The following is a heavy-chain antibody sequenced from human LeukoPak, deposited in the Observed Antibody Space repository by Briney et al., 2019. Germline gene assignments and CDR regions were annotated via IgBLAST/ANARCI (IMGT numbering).Heavy chain of an antibody. V-gene: IGHV1-46*01. CDR2: INPSGGST. CDR3: ERSRYYGSGSIIPGY. Sequence: GASVKVSCKASGYTFTSYYMHWVRQAPGQGLEWRGIINPSGGSTSYAQKFQGRVTMTRDTSTSTVYMDLSSLRSEDTAEYDCERSRYYGSGSIIPGYWGQGTLVTVSS. CDR1: GYTFTSYY. D-gene: IGHD3-10*01. J-gene: IGHJ4*02.